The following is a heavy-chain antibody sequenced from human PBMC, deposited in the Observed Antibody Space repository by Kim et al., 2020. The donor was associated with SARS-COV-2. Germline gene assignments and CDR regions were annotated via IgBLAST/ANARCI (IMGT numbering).Heavy chain of an antibody. J-gene: IGHJ6*02. CDR1: GYTFTSYA. CDR3: ARTYRVTMVRGVIFYGMDV. CDR2: INTNTGNP. D-gene: IGHD3-10*01. Sequence: ASVKVSCKASGYTFTSYAMNWVRQAPGQGLEWMGWINTNTGNPTYAQGFTGRFVFSLDTSVSTAYLQISSLKAEDTAVYYCARTYRVTMVRGVIFYGMDVWGQGTTVTVSS. V-gene: IGHV7-4-1*02.